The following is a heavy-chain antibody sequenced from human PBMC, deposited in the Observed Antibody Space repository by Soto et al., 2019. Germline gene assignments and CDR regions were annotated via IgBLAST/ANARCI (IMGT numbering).Heavy chain of an antibody. CDR3: ARSVTMIVVVIPGAFDI. V-gene: IGHV1-2*02. CDR2: INPNSGGT. Sequence: ASVKVSCKASGYTFTGYYMHWVRQAPGQGLEWMGWINPNSGGTNYAQKFQGRVTMTRDTSISPAYMELSRLRSDDTAVYYCARSVTMIVVVIPGAFDIWGQGTRGTVSS. J-gene: IGHJ3*02. CDR1: GYTFTGYY. D-gene: IGHD3-22*01.